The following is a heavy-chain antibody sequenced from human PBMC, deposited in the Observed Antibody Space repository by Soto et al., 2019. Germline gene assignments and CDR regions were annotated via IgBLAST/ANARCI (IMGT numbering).Heavy chain of an antibody. J-gene: IGHJ4*02. Sequence: SETLSLTCTVSGGSISSSSYYWGWIRQPPGKGLEWIGNIYYNGNTYYNPSLKSRVTISVDTSKNQFSLKLSSVTAADTAVYYCARHGPLSNNWNQLDYWGQGTLVTVSS. D-gene: IGHD1-1*01. CDR3: ARHGPLSNNWNQLDY. V-gene: IGHV4-39*01. CDR1: GGSISSSSYY. CDR2: IYYNGNT.